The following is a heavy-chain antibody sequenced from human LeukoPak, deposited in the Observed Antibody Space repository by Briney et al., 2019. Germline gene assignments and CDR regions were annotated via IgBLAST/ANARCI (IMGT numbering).Heavy chain of an antibody. CDR1: GFTFSGHW. D-gene: IGHD2-15*01. CDR3: TRSGYSNGYDY. J-gene: IGHJ4*02. Sequence: GGSLRLSCVASGFTFSGHWMDWVRQVPGKGLMAVSRITPDGNAAAYADSVKGRFTISRDNDKNTLYLEMNSLTAEDTALYHCTRSGYSNGYDYWGQGTLVTVSS. CDR2: ITPDGNAA. V-gene: IGHV3-74*03.